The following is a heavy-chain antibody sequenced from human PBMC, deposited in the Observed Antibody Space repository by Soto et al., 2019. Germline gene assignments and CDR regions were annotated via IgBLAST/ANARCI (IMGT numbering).Heavy chain of an antibody. J-gene: IGHJ5*02. CDR2: ISSSSSTI. Sequence: EVQLVESGGGLVQPGGSLRLSCAASGFTFSSYSMNWVRQAPGKGLEGVSYISSSSSTIYYADSVKGRFTISRDNAKNSLYLQMNSLRAEDTAVYYCAREGGQWLNWFDPWGQGTLVTVSS. CDR1: GFTFSSYS. CDR3: AREGGQWLNWFDP. D-gene: IGHD6-19*01. V-gene: IGHV3-48*01.